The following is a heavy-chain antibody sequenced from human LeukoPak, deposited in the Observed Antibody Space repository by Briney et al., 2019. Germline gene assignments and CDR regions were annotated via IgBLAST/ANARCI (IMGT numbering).Heavy chain of an antibody. Sequence: SETLSLTCTVSGGSISSYYWSWIRQPPGKGLECIGEINHSGSTNYNPSLKSRVTISVDTSKNQFSLKLSSVTAADTAVYYCARASEDTAMAHFDYWGQGTLVTVSS. V-gene: IGHV4-34*01. J-gene: IGHJ4*02. CDR3: ARASEDTAMAHFDY. D-gene: IGHD5-18*01. CDR2: INHSGST. CDR1: GGSISSYY.